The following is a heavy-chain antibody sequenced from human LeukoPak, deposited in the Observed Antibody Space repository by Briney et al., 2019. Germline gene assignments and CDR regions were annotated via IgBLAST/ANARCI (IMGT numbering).Heavy chain of an antibody. D-gene: IGHD5-18*01. CDR1: GGSISSYY. J-gene: IGHJ4*02. CDR3: ARDVGGYTYGYSFDY. CDR2: IYTSEST. Sequence: SETLSLTCTVSGGSISSYYWNWIRQPAGKGLAWIGRIYTSESTNYNPSLKSRVTMSVDTSKNQFSLKLSSVTAADTAVYYCARDVGGYTYGYSFDYWGQGTLVTVSS. V-gene: IGHV4-4*07.